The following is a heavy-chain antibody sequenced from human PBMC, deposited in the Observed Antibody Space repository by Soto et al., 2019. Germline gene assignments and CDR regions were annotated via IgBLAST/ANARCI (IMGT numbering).Heavy chain of an antibody. CDR2: ISYDGSNK. Sequence: QVQLVESGGGVVQPGRSLRLSCAASGFTFSSYAMHWVRQAPGKGLEWVAVISYDGSNKYYADSVKGRFTISRDNSKNTXXQQMNSLRAEDTAVYYCARDLTSTESVGHYCGMDVWVQGTTVAVSS. CDR1: GFTFSSYA. D-gene: IGHD1-1*01. V-gene: IGHV3-30-3*01. CDR3: ARDLTSTESVGHYCGMDV. J-gene: IGHJ6*01.